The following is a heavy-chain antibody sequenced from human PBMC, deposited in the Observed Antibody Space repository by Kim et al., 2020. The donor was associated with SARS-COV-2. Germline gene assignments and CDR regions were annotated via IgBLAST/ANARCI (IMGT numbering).Heavy chain of an antibody. D-gene: IGHD3-22*01. CDR2: ISGSSTYI. J-gene: IGHJ4*02. Sequence: GGSLRLSCAASGFTFSSYSMNWVRQTPGRGLEWVSSISGSSTYIYYADSLKGRFTISRDNAENSLFLQMNSLRAEDTAVYYCARDNPLYYDTSSYTPPFDYWGQGILVTVSS. CDR1: GFTFSSYS. V-gene: IGHV3-21*01. CDR3: ARDNPLYYDTSSYTPPFDY.